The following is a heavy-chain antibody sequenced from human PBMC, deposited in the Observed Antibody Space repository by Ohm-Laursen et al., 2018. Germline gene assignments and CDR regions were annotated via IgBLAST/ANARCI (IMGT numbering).Heavy chain of an antibody. CDR2: IGTRNDT. J-gene: IGHJ2*01. V-gene: IGHV3-13*01. CDR3: VRDNGVAGAFRANWYFPI. Sequence: GSLRLSCAASGFIFSKYDMHWVRQATGKGLEWVSSIGTRNDTFYPDSMNGRFTISRENAKNSIYLQMDSLTAGDTAVYYCVRDNGVAGAFRANWYFPIWGRGTLVTVSS. D-gene: IGHD6-13*01. CDR1: GFIFSKYD.